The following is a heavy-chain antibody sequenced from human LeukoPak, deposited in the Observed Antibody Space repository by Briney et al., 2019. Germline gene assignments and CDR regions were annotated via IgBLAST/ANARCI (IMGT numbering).Heavy chain of an antibody. Sequence: VASVKVSCKASGGTFSSYAISWVRQAPGQGLEWMGRIIPILGIANYAQKFQGSVTITADKSTSTAYMELSSLRSEDTAVYYCARQDDYGGNSELPDYWGQGTLVTVSS. CDR1: GGTFSSYA. D-gene: IGHD4-23*01. J-gene: IGHJ4*02. CDR3: ARQDDYGGNSELPDY. V-gene: IGHV1-69*04. CDR2: IIPILGIA.